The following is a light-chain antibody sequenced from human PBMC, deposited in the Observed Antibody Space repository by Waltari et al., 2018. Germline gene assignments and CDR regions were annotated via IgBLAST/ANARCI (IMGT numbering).Light chain of an antibody. CDR1: QSVSSTY. J-gene: IGKJ2*01. V-gene: IGKV3-20*01. CDR2: GTS. Sequence: QSPGTLSLSPGERATLSCRTSQSVSSTYLAWYQRKPGQPPRLLMYGTSTRATGIPDRFSGSRSGTESTLSISRLEPEDVAVYFCQQYGGSPLYTFGQGTRLEIK. CDR3: QQYGGSPLYT.